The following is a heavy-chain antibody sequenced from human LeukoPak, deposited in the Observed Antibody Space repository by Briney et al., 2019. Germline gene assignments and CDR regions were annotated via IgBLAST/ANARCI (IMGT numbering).Heavy chain of an antibody. D-gene: IGHD5-12*01. Sequence: GGSLRLSCAASGFTVSSNYMNWVRQAPGKGLEWVSVIYSGGSTYYADSVKGRFTISRDNSKNTLYLQMNSLRAEDTAVYYCVKRIKRGYDFDYWGQGTLVTVSS. J-gene: IGHJ4*02. V-gene: IGHV3-66*04. CDR1: GFTVSSNY. CDR3: VKRIKRGYDFDY. CDR2: IYSGGST.